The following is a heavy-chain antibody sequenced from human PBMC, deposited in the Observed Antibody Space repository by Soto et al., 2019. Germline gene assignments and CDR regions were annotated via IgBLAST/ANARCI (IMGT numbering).Heavy chain of an antibody. V-gene: IGHV1-46*01. J-gene: IGHJ6*03. D-gene: IGHD2-15*01. CDR3: ARGVGGGSYYYYYMDV. Sequence: ASVKVSCKASGYTFTSYYMHWVRQAPGQGLEWMGIINPSGGSTSYAQKFQGRVTMTRNTSISTAYMELSSLRSEDTAVYYCARGVGGGSYYYYYMDVWGKGTTVTVSS. CDR2: INPSGGST. CDR1: GYTFTSYY.